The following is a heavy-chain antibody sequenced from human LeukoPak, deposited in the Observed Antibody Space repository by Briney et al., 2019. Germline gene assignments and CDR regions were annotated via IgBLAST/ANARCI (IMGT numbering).Heavy chain of an antibody. J-gene: IGHJ5*02. Sequence: GGSLRLSCEASGFTFSHYGMHWVRQAPGKGLEWVAHIKQDGSDKYYVDSVKGRFTISRDNAKNSLYLQMNSLRVEDTAVYYCAKYATSSGSRWLEPWGQGTLVTVSS. CDR3: AKYATSSGSRWLEP. D-gene: IGHD6-19*01. CDR2: IKQDGSDK. CDR1: GFTFSHYG. V-gene: IGHV3-7*01.